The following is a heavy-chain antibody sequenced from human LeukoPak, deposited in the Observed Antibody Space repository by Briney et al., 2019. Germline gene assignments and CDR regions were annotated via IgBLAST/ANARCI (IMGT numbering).Heavy chain of an antibody. V-gene: IGHV4-34*01. CDR2: INHSGSP. Sequence: SETLSLTCAVYGGPFSGYYWSWIRQPPGKGLEWIGEINHSGSPNYNPSLKSRVTISVDTSKNQFSLKLSSVTAADTAVYYCAGGRSNYYSFAIDVWGQGTTVTVSS. D-gene: IGHD6-13*01. CDR3: AGGRSNYYSFAIDV. J-gene: IGHJ6*02. CDR1: GGPFSGYY.